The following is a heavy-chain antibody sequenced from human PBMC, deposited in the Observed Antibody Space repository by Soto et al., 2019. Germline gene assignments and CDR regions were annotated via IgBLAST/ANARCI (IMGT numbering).Heavy chain of an antibody. CDR3: ARGDGVQLGIPGY. CDR1: GGSISSYY. Sequence: QVQLQESGPGLVKPSETLSLTCTVSGGSISSYYWSWIRQPPGKGLEWIGYIYYSGSTNYNPSLQRRVTISVDTSKNQFSLKLSSVTAADTAVYYCARGDGVQLGIPGYWGQGPLVTVSS. D-gene: IGHD2-8*01. V-gene: IGHV4-59*01. J-gene: IGHJ4*02. CDR2: IYYSGST.